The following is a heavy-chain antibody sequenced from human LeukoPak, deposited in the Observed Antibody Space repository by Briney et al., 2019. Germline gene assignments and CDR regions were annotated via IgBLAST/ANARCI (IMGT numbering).Heavy chain of an antibody. CDR2: ISSSSSYI. CDR3: ARDYYGSGSFDY. Sequence: AGGSLRLSCAASGFTFSSYSMNWVRQAPGKGVEWVSSISSSSSYIYYADSVKGRFTISRDHAKNSLYLQMNSLEAQDTAVYYCARDYYGSGSFDYWGQGILVAVSS. D-gene: IGHD3-10*01. J-gene: IGHJ4*02. V-gene: IGHV3-21*01. CDR1: GFTFSSYS.